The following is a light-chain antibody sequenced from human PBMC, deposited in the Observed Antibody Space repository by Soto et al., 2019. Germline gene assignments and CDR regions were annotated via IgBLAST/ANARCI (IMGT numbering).Light chain of an antibody. CDR2: GAS. CDR3: QQYNNWPLT. J-gene: IGKJ4*01. CDR1: QSLSSN. V-gene: IGKV3-15*01. Sequence: EIVMTQSPATLSVSPGERAPLSCRASQSLSSNLAWYQQRPGQAPRLLIYGASTRATGIPARFSGSGSGTEFTLTISSLQSEDFAVYYCQQYNNWPLTFGGGTKVDIK.